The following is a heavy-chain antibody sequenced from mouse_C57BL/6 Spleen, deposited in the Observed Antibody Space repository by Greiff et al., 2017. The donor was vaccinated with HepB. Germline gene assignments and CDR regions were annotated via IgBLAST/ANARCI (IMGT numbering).Heavy chain of an antibody. V-gene: IGHV1-26*01. Sequence: EVQLQQSGPELVKPGASVKISCKASGYTFTDYYMNWVKQSHGKSLEWIGDINPNNGGTSYNQKFKGKATLTVDKSSSTAYMELRSLTSEDSAVYYCARSKDAGYAMDYWGQGTSVTVSS. CDR3: ARSKDAGYAMDY. J-gene: IGHJ4*01. CDR2: INPNNGGT. CDR1: GYTFTDYY.